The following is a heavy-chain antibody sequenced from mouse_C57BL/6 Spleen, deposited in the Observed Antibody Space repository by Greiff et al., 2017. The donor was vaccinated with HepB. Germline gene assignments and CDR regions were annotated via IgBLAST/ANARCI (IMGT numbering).Heavy chain of an antibody. Sequence: EVKLVESVAELVRPGASVKLSCTASGFNIKNTYMHWVKQRPEQGLEWIGRIDPANGNTKYAPKFQGKATITADTSSNTAYLQLSSLTSEDTAIYYCARPHYYGSSQYYFDYWGQGTTLTVSS. CDR1: GFNIKNTY. V-gene: IGHV14-3*01. CDR2: IDPANGNT. CDR3: ARPHYYGSSQYYFDY. D-gene: IGHD1-1*01. J-gene: IGHJ2*01.